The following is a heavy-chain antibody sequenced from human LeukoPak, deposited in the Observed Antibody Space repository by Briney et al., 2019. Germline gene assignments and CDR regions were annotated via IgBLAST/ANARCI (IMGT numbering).Heavy chain of an antibody. CDR3: ERFGEFMYYYYGMDV. J-gene: IGHJ6*04. Sequence: GGSLRLSCAASGFTFSSYEMNWVRQAPGKGLEWVSYISSSGSTIYYADSVKGRFTISRDNAKNSLYLQMNSLRAEDTAVYYCERFGEFMYYYYGMDVWGKGTTVTVSS. V-gene: IGHV3-48*03. CDR2: ISSSGSTI. D-gene: IGHD3-10*01. CDR1: GFTFSSYE.